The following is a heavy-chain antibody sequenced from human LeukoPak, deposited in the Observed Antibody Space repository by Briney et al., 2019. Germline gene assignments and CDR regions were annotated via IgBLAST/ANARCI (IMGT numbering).Heavy chain of an antibody. CDR3: VRDFYSGSHRTFDY. V-gene: IGHV3-11*04. Sequence: GGSLRLSCAASGFTFSDYYMSWIRQAPGKGLEWVSYISSSGSTIYYADSVKGRFTISRDNAKNSLYLQMNSLRAEDTAVYYCVRDFYSGSHRTFDYWGQGTLVTVSS. CDR1: GFTFSDYY. J-gene: IGHJ4*02. D-gene: IGHD1-26*01. CDR2: ISSSGSTI.